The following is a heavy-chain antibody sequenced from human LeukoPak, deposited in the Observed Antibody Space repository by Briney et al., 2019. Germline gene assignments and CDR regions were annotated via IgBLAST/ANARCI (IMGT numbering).Heavy chain of an antibody. CDR3: ARGQASDLDY. CDR2: ISSSSSYI. J-gene: IGHJ4*02. Sequence: GGSLRLSCAASGFTFSSYSMNWVRQAPGKGLEWVSSISSSSSYIYYADSVKGRFTISRDNAKNSLYLQMNSLRAEDTAVHYCARGQASDLDYWGQGTLVTVSS. V-gene: IGHV3-21*04. CDR1: GFTFSSYS.